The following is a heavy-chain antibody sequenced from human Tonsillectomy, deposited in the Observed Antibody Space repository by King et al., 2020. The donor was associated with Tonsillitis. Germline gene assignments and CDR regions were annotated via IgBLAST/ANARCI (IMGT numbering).Heavy chain of an antibody. CDR1: GYRLIELS. J-gene: IGHJ4*02. D-gene: IGHD6-19*01. V-gene: IGHV1-24*01. Sequence: QLVQSGAEVKKPGASVKVSCKVSGYRLIELSMHWVRQAPGKGLEWMGGFDPEDRETIYAQNFQGRVTMTEDTSADTAYMDLSSLRSDDTAVYYCATIGAGAVGGERYFDYWGQGTLVSVSS. CDR2: FDPEDRET. CDR3: ATIGAGAVGGERYFDY.